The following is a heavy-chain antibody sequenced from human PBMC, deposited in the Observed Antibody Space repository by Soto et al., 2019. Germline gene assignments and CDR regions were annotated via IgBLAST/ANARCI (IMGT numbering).Heavy chain of an antibody. J-gene: IGHJ4*02. Sequence: EVQLVESGGGLIQPGGSLRLSCAVSGFTVSNNYMSWVRQAPGKGLEGVSVIYSGGYTAYGDSVKGRFTISRDNSKKPLFLQRNSRGADGPAVFYWGTRAGGGGYWGQGTLVTVSS. CDR3: GTRAGGGGY. D-gene: IGHD3-10*01. CDR1: GFTVSNNY. CDR2: IYSGGYT. V-gene: IGHV3-53*01.